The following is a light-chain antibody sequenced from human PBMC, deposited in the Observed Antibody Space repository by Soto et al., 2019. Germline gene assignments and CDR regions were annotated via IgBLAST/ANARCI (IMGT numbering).Light chain of an antibody. Sequence: ENVLTQSPATLSLSPGERATLSCRASQSVTSTFLAWYQQKPGQAPRLLIFATSIRATGIPDRFSGSGSGTDFTLTVSRLEPEDFAVYYCQQFGGSPLYTFGQGTKLEIK. J-gene: IGKJ2*01. CDR1: QSVTSTF. CDR3: QQFGGSPLYT. CDR2: ATS. V-gene: IGKV3-20*01.